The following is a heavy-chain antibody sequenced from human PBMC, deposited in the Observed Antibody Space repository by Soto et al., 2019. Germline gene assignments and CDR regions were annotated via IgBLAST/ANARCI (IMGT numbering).Heavy chain of an antibody. CDR2: ISSSGSTI. Sequence: SLRLSCAASGFTFSDYYMSWIRQAPGKGLEWVSYISSSGSTIYYADSVKGRFTISRDNAKNSLYLQMNSLRAEDTAVYYCASSMIVGFGAFDIWGQGTMVTVS. D-gene: IGHD3-22*01. V-gene: IGHV3-11*01. CDR1: GFTFSDYY. CDR3: ASSMIVGFGAFDI. J-gene: IGHJ3*02.